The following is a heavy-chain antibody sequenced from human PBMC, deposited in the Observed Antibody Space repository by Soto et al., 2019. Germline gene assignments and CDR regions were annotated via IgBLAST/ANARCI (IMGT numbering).Heavy chain of an antibody. D-gene: IGHD1-1*01. CDR1: GFSFSTST. CDR2: ISSGSTTI. CDR3: ARVRRNDASDYYGMDI. Sequence: GGSLRLSCAASGFSFSTSTMNWVRQAPGKGLEWVSYISSGSTTIYYADSVKGRFTIARDNGKNSLYLQMNSLRDEDTAVYYCARVRRNDASDYYGMDIWGQGTTVTVSS. V-gene: IGHV3-48*02. J-gene: IGHJ6*02.